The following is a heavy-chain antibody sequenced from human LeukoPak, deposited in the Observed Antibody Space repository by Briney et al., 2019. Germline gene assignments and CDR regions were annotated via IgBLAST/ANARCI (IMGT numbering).Heavy chain of an antibody. V-gene: IGHV1-3*01. Sequence: ASVKVSCTASGYIFTSYVMHWVRRAPGQRLEWMGWINVGNGDTKYSQKFQGRVTIARDTSASTAYMELSSLRSEDTAVYYCARDRGGTGDFDYWGQGTLVTVSS. D-gene: IGHD1-1*01. CDR1: GYIFTSYV. J-gene: IGHJ4*02. CDR2: INVGNGDT. CDR3: ARDRGGTGDFDY.